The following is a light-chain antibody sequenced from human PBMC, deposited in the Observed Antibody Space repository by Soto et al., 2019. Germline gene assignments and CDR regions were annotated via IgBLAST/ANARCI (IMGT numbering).Light chain of an antibody. CDR1: QSPSGY. J-gene: IGKJ1*01. CDR2: GAS. Sequence: IVFLKSQATLSMSPGERATLSCRASQSPSGYLAWSQQRPGQAPRLLIDGASSRATGIPDRFSGSGSETNFTLTIREHEPEESAVYYSQHHGTTFGQGTKVDI. CDR3: QHHGTT. V-gene: IGKV3-11*01.